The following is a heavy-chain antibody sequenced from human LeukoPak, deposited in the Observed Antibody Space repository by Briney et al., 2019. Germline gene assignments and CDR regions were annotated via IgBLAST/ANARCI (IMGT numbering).Heavy chain of an antibody. J-gene: IGHJ4*02. CDR3: ARDGYFDH. CDR1: AYTFTNYG. CDR2: ISAHNGNT. V-gene: IGHV1-18*01. Sequence: ASVKVSCKASAYTFTNYGIAWVRQAPGQGLEWMGWISAHNGNTNYAQKLQGRVTMTTDTATNTAYMELRSLASDDTAVYYCARDGYFDHWGQGTLVTVSS.